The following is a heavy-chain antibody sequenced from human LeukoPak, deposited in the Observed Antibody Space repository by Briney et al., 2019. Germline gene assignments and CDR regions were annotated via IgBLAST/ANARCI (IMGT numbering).Heavy chain of an antibody. J-gene: IGHJ3*02. CDR3: AKGGAYYYDSSGYFSI. Sequence: GGSLRLSCAASGFTFSSYAMSWVRQAPGKGLEWVSAISGSGGSTYYADSVKGRFTISRDNSKSTLYLQMNSLRAEDTAVYYCAKGGAYYYDSSGYFSIWGQGTMVTVSS. CDR1: GFTFSSYA. D-gene: IGHD3-22*01. CDR2: ISGSGGST. V-gene: IGHV3-23*01.